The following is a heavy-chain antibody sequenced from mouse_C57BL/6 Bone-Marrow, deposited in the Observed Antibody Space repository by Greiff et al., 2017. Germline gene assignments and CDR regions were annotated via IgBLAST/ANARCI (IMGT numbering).Heavy chain of an antibody. J-gene: IGHJ4*01. CDR3: ARTGGYYAMDY. CDR1: GFTFSSYG. Sequence: EVQVVESGGDLVKPGGSLKLSCAASGFTFSSYGMSWVRQTPDKRLEWVATISSGGSYTYYPDSVKGRFTISRDNAKNTLYLQMSSLKSDDTAMYYCARTGGYYAMDYWGQGTSVTVSS. CDR2: ISSGGSYT. V-gene: IGHV5-6*01.